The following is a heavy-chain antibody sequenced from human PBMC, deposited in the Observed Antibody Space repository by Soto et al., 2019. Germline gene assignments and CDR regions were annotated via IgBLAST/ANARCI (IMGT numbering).Heavy chain of an antibody. CDR1: EFTFANAW. D-gene: IGHD4-17*01. Sequence: GSLRLSCAASEFTFANAWISWVRQAPGKGLEWVGRIKSKADGGTTDYAAPVKGRFTISRDESQNTLYLQMNSLKTEDTAVYYCTSLYYGHWGQGTLVTVSS. V-gene: IGHV3-15*01. CDR3: TSLYYGH. J-gene: IGHJ4*02. CDR2: IKSKADGGTT.